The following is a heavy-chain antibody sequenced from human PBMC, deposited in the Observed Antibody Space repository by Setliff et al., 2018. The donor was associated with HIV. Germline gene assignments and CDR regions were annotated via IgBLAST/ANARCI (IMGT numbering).Heavy chain of an antibody. CDR1: GGTFSRLA. Sequence: SVKVSCKASGGTFSRLAISWVRQAPGQGLEWMGGIIPIYGTVNYAQKFQGRVTITADESTTTAYMELSSLRSEDTAVYYCARDRGAYYECFDSWGQGTLVTVSS. J-gene: IGHJ4*02. V-gene: IGHV1-69*13. D-gene: IGHD3-10*01. CDR2: IIPIYGTV. CDR3: ARDRGAYYECFDS.